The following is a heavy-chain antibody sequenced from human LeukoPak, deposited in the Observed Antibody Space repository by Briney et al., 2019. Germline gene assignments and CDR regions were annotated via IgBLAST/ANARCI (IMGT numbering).Heavy chain of an antibody. CDR1: GYTFTSYG. J-gene: IGHJ6*03. CDR2: ISAYNGNT. Sequence: ASVKVSCKASGYTFTSYGISWVRQAPGQGLEWMGWISAYNGNTNYAQKLQGRVTMTTDTSTSTAYMELRSLRSDDTAVYYCARAGVTMVRGARNYMDAWGRGTTVTVSS. D-gene: IGHD3-10*01. V-gene: IGHV1-18*01. CDR3: ARAGVTMVRGARNYMDA.